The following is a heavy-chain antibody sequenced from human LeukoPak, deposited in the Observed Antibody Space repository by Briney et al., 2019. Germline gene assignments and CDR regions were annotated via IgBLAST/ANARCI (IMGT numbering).Heavy chain of an antibody. CDR1: GFTFGDYY. V-gene: IGHV3-11*01. Sequence: PGGSLRLSCAASGFTFGDYYMTWIRQAPGKGLEWVSYISSSGSIIKYADSVKGRFTISRDNAKNSLYLQMNSLRAEDTAVYYCAREVVVTAPHLDYWGQGTLVTVSS. CDR3: AREVVVTAPHLDY. J-gene: IGHJ4*02. D-gene: IGHD2-21*02. CDR2: ISSSGSII.